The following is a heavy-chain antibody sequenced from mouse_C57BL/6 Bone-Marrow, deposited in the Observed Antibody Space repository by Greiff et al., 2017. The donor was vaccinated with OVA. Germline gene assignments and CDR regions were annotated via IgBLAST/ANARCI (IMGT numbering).Heavy chain of an antibody. V-gene: IGHV5-12*01. CDR1: GFTFSDYY. CDR3: ARSHYYGSSYFDY. Sequence: EVMLVESGGDLVQPGGSLKLSCAASGFTFSDYYMYWVRQTPEKRLEWVAYISNGGGSTYYPDTVKGRFTISRDNAKNTLYLQMSRLKSEDTAMYYCARSHYYGSSYFDYWGQGTTLTVSS. D-gene: IGHD1-1*01. CDR2: ISNGGGST. J-gene: IGHJ2*01.